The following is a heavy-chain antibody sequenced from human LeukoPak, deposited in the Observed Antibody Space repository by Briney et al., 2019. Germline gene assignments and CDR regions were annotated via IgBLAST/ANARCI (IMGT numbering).Heavy chain of an antibody. D-gene: IGHD4-17*01. CDR2: IYYSGST. CDR3: ASQGDDYVFDY. CDR1: GGSISSYY. Sequence: SETLSLTCTVSGGSISSYYWSWIRQPPGKGLEWIGYIYYSGSTNYNPSLKSRVTISVDTSKNQFSLKLSSVTAADTAVYYCASQGDDYVFDYWAREPWSPSPQ. J-gene: IGHJ4*02. V-gene: IGHV4-59*01.